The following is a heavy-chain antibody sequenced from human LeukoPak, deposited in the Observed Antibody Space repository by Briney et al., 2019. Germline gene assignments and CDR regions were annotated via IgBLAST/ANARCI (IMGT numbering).Heavy chain of an antibody. CDR1: GFTFSSYA. D-gene: IGHD5-12*01. J-gene: IGHJ4*02. V-gene: IGHV3-30-3*01. CDR2: ISYDGSNK. Sequence: PGGSLRLSCAASGFTFSSYAMHWVRQAPGKGLEWVAVISYDGSNKYYADSVKGRFTISRDNSKNTLYLQMNSLRAEDTAVYYCARGTDDYIVATTSFEYWGQGTLVTVSS. CDR3: ARGTDDYIVATTSFEY.